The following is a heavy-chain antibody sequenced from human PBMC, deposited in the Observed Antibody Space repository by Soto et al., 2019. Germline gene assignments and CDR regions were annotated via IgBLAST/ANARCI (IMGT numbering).Heavy chain of an antibody. J-gene: IGHJ6*02. V-gene: IGHV4-30-2*01. Sequence: SETLSLTCAVSGGSIGSGGYSWSWIRQPPGKGLEWIGYIYQSGSTYYNPSLKSRVTISVDRSRNQFSLKLSSVTAADTAVYFCATQGYSNSGAYYYYAMDVWGQGTTVTVSS. CDR1: GGSIGSGGYS. D-gene: IGHD4-4*01. CDR3: ATQGYSNSGAYYYYAMDV. CDR2: IYQSGST.